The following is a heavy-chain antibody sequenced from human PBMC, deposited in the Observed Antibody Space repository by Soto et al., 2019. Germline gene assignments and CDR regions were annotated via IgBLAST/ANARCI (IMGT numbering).Heavy chain of an antibody. D-gene: IGHD3-16*01. CDR1: GFTFSSYS. CDR3: ARGGLNYYYYYMDV. J-gene: IGHJ6*03. Sequence: EVQLVESGGGLVQPGGSLRLSCAASGFTFSSYSMNWVRQAPGKGLEWVSYISSSSSTIYYADSVKGRFTISRDNAKNSLYLQMKSLRAEDTAVYYCARGGLNYYYYYMDVWGKGTTVTVSS. V-gene: IGHV3-48*01. CDR2: ISSSSSTI.